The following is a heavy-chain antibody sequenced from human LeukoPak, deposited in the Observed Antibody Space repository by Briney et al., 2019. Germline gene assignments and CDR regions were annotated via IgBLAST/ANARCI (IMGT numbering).Heavy chain of an antibody. CDR3: ARNSERTGIVVVPAAMVFDY. Sequence: SETLSLTCTVSGGSISSSSYYWGWIRQPPAKGLEWIGYIYYSGSTNYNPSLKSRVTISVDTSKNQFSLKLSSVTAADTAVYYCARNSERTGIVVVPAAMVFDYWGQGTLVTVSS. J-gene: IGHJ4*02. CDR1: GGSISSSSYY. D-gene: IGHD2-2*01. CDR2: IYYSGST. V-gene: IGHV4-61*05.